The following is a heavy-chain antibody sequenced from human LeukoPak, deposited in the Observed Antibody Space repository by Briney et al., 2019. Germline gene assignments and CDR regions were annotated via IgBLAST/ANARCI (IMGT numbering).Heavy chain of an antibody. J-gene: IGHJ5*02. V-gene: IGHV4-39*01. CDR3: ARHSPSSTVADWFDP. CDR2: MSYTGTT. CDR1: GVSVKNRFYF. D-gene: IGHD4-23*01. Sequence: SETLSLTCTVSGVSVKNRFYFWGWIRQPPGKGLEWVATMSYTGTTYYSPSLESRVTMSVYTSQTHFSLTLNSVTAADTAVYYCARHSPSSTVADWFDPWGQGTLVTVSS.